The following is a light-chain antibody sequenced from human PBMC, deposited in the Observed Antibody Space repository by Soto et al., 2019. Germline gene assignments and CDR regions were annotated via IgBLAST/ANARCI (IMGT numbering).Light chain of an antibody. V-gene: IGKV4-1*01. CDR3: QQYSTTPVT. CDR2: CAS. CDR1: QTDLYISTY. J-gene: IGKJ1*01. Sequence: DIVLTQSPDSLAVSLGERATINCKLSQTDLYISTYLAWYQQKPGQPPRLLIYCASTRESGVPDRFSGSGSGTDFTLTISSLQAEDVAVYYCQQYSTTPVTFGQGTKVEIK.